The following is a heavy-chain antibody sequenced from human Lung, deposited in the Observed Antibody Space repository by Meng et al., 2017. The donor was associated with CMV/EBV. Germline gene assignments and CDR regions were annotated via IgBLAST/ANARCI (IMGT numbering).Heavy chain of an antibody. D-gene: IGHD5-24*01. V-gene: IGHV4-39*07. CDR2: IYFSGNT. CDR3: VTETGYNYDN. Sequence: ACGPGKVPPSAHLPLTCCVPGGSISSSSYYWGWIRQSPGKGLEWIGSIYFSGNTYYNPSLKSRVTMSVGTAQNKFSLTLRSVTAADTAVYYCVTETGYNYDNWGQGALVTVSS. J-gene: IGHJ4*02. CDR1: GGSISSSSYY.